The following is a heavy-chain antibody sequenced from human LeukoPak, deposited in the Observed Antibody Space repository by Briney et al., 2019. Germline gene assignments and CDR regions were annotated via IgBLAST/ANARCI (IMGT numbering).Heavy chain of an antibody. Sequence: GGSLRLSCAASGFTFSSYAMHWVRQAPGKGLEWVAVISYDGSNKYYADSVKGRFTISRDNSKNTLYLQMNSLRAEDTAVYYCAVRASYFDYWGQGTLVTVSS. V-gene: IGHV3-30-3*01. CDR1: GFTFSSYA. CDR3: AVRASYFDY. CDR2: ISYDGSNK. J-gene: IGHJ4*02.